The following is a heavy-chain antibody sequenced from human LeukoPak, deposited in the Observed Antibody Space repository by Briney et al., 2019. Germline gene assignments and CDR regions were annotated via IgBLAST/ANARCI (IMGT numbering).Heavy chain of an antibody. CDR1: GGSISSGSYY. CDR2: IYTSGST. D-gene: IGHD5-12*01. CDR3: ARVSGYDWESSFDY. V-gene: IGHV4-61*02. Sequence: PSETLSLTCTVSGGSISSGSYYWSWIRQPAGKGLEWIGRIYTSGSTNYNPSLKSRVTISVDTSKNQFSLKLSSVTAADTAVYYCARVSGYDWESSFDYWGQGILVTVSS. J-gene: IGHJ4*02.